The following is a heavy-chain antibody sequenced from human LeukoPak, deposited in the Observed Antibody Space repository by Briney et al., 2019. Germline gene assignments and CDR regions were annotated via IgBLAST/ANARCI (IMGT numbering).Heavy chain of an antibody. CDR2: ISHSGST. V-gene: IGHV4-38-2*01. CDR1: DYSITSGYY. CDR3: ARHITMVRGVSSYWYFDL. D-gene: IGHD3-10*01. J-gene: IGHJ2*01. Sequence: SETLSLTCLASDYSITSGYYWGWIRQPPGKGLEWIGSISHSGSTYYNPSLKSRVTISVDTSKNQFSLKLSSVTAADTAVYYCARHITMVRGVSSYWYFDLWGRGTLVTVSS.